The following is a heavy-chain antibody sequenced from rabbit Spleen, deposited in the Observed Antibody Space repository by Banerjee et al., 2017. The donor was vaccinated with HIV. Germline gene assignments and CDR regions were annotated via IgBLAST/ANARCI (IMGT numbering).Heavy chain of an antibody. D-gene: IGHD7-1*01. CDR1: GFDFSSYG. J-gene: IGHJ4*01. CDR2: IDPVFGGT. Sequence: QEQLVESGGGLVQPGGSLKLSCKASGFDFSSYGVSWVRQAPGKGLEWIGYIDPVFGGTYYASWVNGRFTISSHNAQNTLALQLNSLTAADTAAYFCVREAGYAGYGDGNLWGPGTLVTVS. V-gene: IGHV1S47*01. CDR3: VREAGYAGYGDGNL.